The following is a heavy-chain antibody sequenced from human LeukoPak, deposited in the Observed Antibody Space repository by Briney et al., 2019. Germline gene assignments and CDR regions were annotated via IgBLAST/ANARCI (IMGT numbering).Heavy chain of an antibody. D-gene: IGHD6-19*01. Sequence: GGSLRLSCAASGFTFNRNAISWFGRAPGKGLEWVSTIGGSGDKTFYADSVKGRFTISRDNSKNMVHLQMNSLTGEDTALYYCVRRGDASSGWGDHDFWGQGALVTVSS. CDR2: IGGSGDKT. V-gene: IGHV3-23*01. J-gene: IGHJ4*02. CDR3: VRRGDASSGWGDHDF. CDR1: GFTFNRNA.